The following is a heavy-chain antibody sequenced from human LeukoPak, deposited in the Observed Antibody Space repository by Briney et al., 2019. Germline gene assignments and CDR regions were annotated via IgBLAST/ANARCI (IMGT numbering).Heavy chain of an antibody. CDR1: GFTFSSYL. D-gene: IGHD1-26*01. Sequence: GGSLRLSCAASGFTFSSYLMAWVRQAPGKRPEWVANIKQDGSEKYYVDSVKGRFTISRDNAKNSLFLQMNSLRAEDTAMYYCARDKVVGATWFDPWGQGTLVTVSS. V-gene: IGHV3-7*01. CDR3: ARDKVVGATWFDP. CDR2: IKQDGSEK. J-gene: IGHJ5*02.